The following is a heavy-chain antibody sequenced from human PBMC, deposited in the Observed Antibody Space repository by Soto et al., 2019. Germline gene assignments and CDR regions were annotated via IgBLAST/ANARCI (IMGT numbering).Heavy chain of an antibody. J-gene: IGHJ4*02. Sequence: WGSLSLSCAASGFTFIGYSVNWVRQAPGKGLEWVSYISSGSKTIYYAESVKGRFTVSRDNARNSQYLQMNSLRDEDTAVYYCAREDILGVRSFDYWGQGTLVTVSS. D-gene: IGHD3-9*01. CDR1: GFTFIGYS. CDR2: ISSGSKTI. V-gene: IGHV3-48*02. CDR3: AREDILGVRSFDY.